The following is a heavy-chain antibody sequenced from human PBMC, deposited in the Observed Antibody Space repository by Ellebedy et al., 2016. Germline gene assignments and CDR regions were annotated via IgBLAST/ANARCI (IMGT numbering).Heavy chain of an antibody. CDR3: ATEGYTYGFHSVSY. J-gene: IGHJ4*02. CDR2: IKSNTGGGTT. D-gene: IGHD5-18*01. Sequence: GGSLRLSCAASDFTFYNSWMNWVRQGPGKGLEWVGRIKSNTGGGTTDYAAPVRGRFTISRDDSRSTLYLEMNSLKSEDTAVYYCATEGYTYGFHSVSYWGQGTLVTVSS. V-gene: IGHV3-15*07. CDR1: DFTFYNSW.